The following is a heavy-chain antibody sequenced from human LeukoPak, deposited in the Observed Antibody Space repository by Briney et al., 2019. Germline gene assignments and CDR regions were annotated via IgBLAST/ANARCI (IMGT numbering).Heavy chain of an antibody. V-gene: IGHV1-3*04. J-gene: IGHJ4*02. CDR2: INTGNSNT. D-gene: IGHD2-15*01. Sequence: VASVKVSCKASGYTFNSYAMHWVRQAPGQRLEWMGWINTGNSNTKYSQKFQGRVTITRDTSASTAYMELSSLRSEDTAVYYCARGIGYCSGGSCYSWDYFDYWGQGTLVTVSS. CDR3: ARGIGYCSGGSCYSWDYFDY. CDR1: GYTFNSYA.